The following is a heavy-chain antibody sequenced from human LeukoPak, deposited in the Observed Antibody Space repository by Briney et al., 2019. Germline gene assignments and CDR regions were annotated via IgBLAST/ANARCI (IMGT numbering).Heavy chain of an antibody. CDR2: ISANNGDT. D-gene: IGHD5-12*01. V-gene: IGHV1-18*01. CDR3: ARENGYDRDRELTL. Sequence: ASVKVSCKASGYIFTSYGISWVRQAPGQGLEWMGWISANNGDTDYSQRLQDRVTMTIDTSTSTAYMELSSQRSEDTAVYYCARENGYDRDRELTLWGQGTLVTVSS. CDR1: GYIFTSYG. J-gene: IGHJ4*02.